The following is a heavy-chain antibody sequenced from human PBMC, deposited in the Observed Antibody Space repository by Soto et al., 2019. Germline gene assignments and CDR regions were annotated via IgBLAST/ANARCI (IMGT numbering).Heavy chain of an antibody. CDR3: ARAGNRDGYNLFGPCDY. J-gene: IGHJ4*02. Sequence: PGESLKISCKGSGYSFTSYWIAWVRQMPGKGLEWMGIIYPGDSDTRYSPSFQGQVTISADKSISTAYLQWSSLKASDTAMYYCARAGNRDGYNLFGPCDYWGQGTLVTVPQ. V-gene: IGHV5-51*01. CDR2: IYPGDSDT. CDR1: GYSFTSYW. D-gene: IGHD5-12*01.